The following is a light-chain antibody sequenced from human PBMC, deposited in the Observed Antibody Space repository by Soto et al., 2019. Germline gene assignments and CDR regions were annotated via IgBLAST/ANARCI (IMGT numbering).Light chain of an antibody. J-gene: IGKJ1*01. CDR1: QSVSSN. CDR2: GAS. V-gene: IGKV3-15*01. Sequence: EIGMTQSPATLSVSPGERATLSCRASQSVSSNLAWYQQKPGQAPRLLIYGASTRATGIPATFSGSGPGTEFTLPISSLQSEDFAVYYCQQYNNWPRTFGQGTKVEIK. CDR3: QQYNNWPRT.